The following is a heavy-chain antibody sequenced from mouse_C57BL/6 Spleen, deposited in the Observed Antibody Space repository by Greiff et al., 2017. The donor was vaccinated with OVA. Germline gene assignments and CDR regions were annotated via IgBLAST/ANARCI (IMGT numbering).Heavy chain of an antibody. Sequence: VQLQQPGAELVMPGASVKLSCKASGYTFTSYWMHWVKQRPGQGLEWIGEIDPSDSYTNYNQKFKGKSTLTVDKSSSTAYMQLSSLTSEDSAVYYCARQLRLREGFDYWGQGTTLTVSS. D-gene: IGHD3-2*02. V-gene: IGHV1-69*01. CDR2: IDPSDSYT. J-gene: IGHJ2*01. CDR1: GYTFTSYW. CDR3: ARQLRLREGFDY.